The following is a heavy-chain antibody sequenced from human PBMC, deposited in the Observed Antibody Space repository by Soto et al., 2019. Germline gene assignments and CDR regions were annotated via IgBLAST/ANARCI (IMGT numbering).Heavy chain of an antibody. Sequence: GGSLRLSCAASGFSLSSYAMSWVRQAPGKGLEWVSAISGSGGSTYYADSVKGRFTISRDNSKNTLYLQMNSLRAEDTAVYYSAKFRLITIFGVVIANWFDPWGQGTLVTVSS. J-gene: IGHJ5*02. CDR2: ISGSGGST. V-gene: IGHV3-23*01. CDR3: AKFRLITIFGVVIANWFDP. CDR1: GFSLSSYA. D-gene: IGHD3-3*01.